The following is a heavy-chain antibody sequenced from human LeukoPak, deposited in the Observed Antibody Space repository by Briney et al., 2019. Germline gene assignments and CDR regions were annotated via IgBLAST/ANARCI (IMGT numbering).Heavy chain of an antibody. V-gene: IGHV4-39*07. CDR2: IYYSGST. Sequence: SETLSLTCTVSGVSISSSSYYWGWIRQPPGKGLEWIGSIYYSGSTYYNPSLKSRVTISVDTSKNQFSLKLSSVTAADTAVYYCARVPRSGYSYGYEDYWGQGTLVTVSS. CDR3: ARVPRSGYSYGYEDY. J-gene: IGHJ4*02. CDR1: GVSISSSSYY. D-gene: IGHD5-18*01.